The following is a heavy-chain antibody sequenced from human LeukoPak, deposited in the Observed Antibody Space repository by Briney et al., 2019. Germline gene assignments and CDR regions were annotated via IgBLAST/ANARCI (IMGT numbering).Heavy chain of an antibody. CDR2: IYTSGST. D-gene: IGHD3-10*01. CDR3: VTMIRGIAALDDY. V-gene: IGHV4-61*02. Sequence: PSETLSLTCTVSGGSISSGSYYWSWIRQPAGKGLEWIGRIYTSGSTNYNPSLKSRVTISVDTSKNQFSLKLSSVTAADTAVYYCVTMIRGIAALDDYWGQGILVTVSS. J-gene: IGHJ4*02. CDR1: GGSISSGSYY.